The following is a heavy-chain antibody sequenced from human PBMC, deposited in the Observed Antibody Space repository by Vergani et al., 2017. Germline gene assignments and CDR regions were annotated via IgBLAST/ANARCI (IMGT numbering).Heavy chain of an antibody. Sequence: EVQLLESGGGLVQPGGSLRLSCAASGFTFSSYAMSWVRQAPGKGLEWVSAISGSGGSTYYADSVKGRFTISRDNSKNTLYLQMNSLRAEDTAVYYCARVMYYDLWRGYYTAYDYYGMDVWGQGTTVTVSS. CDR2: ISGSGGST. D-gene: IGHD3-3*01. J-gene: IGHJ6*02. CDR1: GFTFSSYA. CDR3: ARVMYYDLWRGYYTAYDYYGMDV. V-gene: IGHV3-23*01.